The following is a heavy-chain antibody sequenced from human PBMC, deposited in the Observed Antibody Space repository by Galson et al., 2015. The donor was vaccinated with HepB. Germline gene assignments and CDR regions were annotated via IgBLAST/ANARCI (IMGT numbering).Heavy chain of an antibody. CDR2: ISAYNGNT. J-gene: IGHJ6*02. V-gene: IGHV1-18*04. Sequence: SVKVSCKASGYTFTSYGISWVRQAPGQGLEWMGWISAYNGNTNYAQKLQGRVTMTTDTSTSTAYMELRSLRSDDTAVYYCARDGTVVVPAAMIYYGMDVWGQGTTVTVSS. CDR3: ARDGTVVVPAAMIYYGMDV. CDR1: GYTFTSYG. D-gene: IGHD2-2*01.